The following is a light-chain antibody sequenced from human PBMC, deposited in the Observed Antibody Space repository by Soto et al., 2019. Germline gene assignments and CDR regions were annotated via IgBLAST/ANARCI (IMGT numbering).Light chain of an antibody. CDR3: QQYGRSPFT. Sequence: EIVLTQSPGTLSLSPGETATLSCRASQSVSSNYVAWFPQKPGQAPRXXIYGASSRETGVPDRFSASGAGTECTRTISRLEPEDVEVDYCQQYGRSPFTFGPGTKVDIK. CDR2: GAS. J-gene: IGKJ3*01. CDR1: QSVSSNY. V-gene: IGKV3-20*01.